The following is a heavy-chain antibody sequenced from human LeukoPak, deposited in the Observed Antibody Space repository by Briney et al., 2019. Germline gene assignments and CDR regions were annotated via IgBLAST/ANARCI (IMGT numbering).Heavy chain of an antibody. CDR1: GGSISSYY. CDR3: GGGSGSSFDY. CDR2: IYASGST. J-gene: IGHJ4*02. Sequence: SETLSLTCTVSGGSISSYYWSWIRQPAGKGLEWIGRIYASGSTNYNPSLKSRVTMSVDTSKNQFSLKLSSVTAADAAVYYCGGGSGSSFDYWGQGTLVTVSS. V-gene: IGHV4-4*07. D-gene: IGHD3-10*01.